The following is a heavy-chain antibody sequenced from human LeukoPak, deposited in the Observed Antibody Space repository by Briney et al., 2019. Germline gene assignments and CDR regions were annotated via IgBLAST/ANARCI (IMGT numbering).Heavy chain of an antibody. V-gene: IGHV4-31*03. Sequence: SETLSLTCTVSGGSVSSGGSYWSWIRQHPGKGLEWIGYIYYSGSTYYNPSLKSRVTISVDTSKNQFSLKLSSGTAADTAVYYCAREYYYDYYGMDVWGQGTTVTVSS. J-gene: IGHJ6*02. CDR3: AREYYYDYYGMDV. CDR1: GGSVSSGGSY. CDR2: IYYSGST.